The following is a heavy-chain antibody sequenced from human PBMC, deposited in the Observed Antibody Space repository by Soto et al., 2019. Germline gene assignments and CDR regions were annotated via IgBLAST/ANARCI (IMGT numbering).Heavy chain of an antibody. CDR1: GFVFIDLQ. CDR3: ARDNLAFQGAFDL. Sequence: GALRLSCPASGFVFIDLQFNWVRQAPGGVLEWLSSITGTSAFTEYAESIEGRFTISRDDPNKLLFLHMDNLRPEDTAVYYCARDNLAFQGAFDLWGQGTLVTVSS. J-gene: IGHJ4*02. D-gene: IGHD3-16*01. V-gene: IGHV3-21*01. CDR2: ITGTSAFT.